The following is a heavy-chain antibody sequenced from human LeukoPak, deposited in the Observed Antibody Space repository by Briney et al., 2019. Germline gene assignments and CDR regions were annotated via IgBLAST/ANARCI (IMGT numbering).Heavy chain of an antibody. CDR2: ISWNSGSI. J-gene: IGHJ4*02. CDR1: GFTFDDYA. D-gene: IGHD3-22*01. V-gene: IGHV3-9*01. CDR3: AKAKSLYYDSSGYLDY. Sequence: PGGSLRLSCAAFGFTFDDYAMHWVRQAPGKGLEWVSGISWNSGSIGYADSVKGRFTISRDNAKNSLYLQMNSLRAEDTALYYCAKAKSLYYDSSGYLDYWGQGTLVTVSS.